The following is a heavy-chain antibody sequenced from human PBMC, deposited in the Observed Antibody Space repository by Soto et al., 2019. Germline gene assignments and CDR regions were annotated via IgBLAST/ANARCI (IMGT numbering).Heavy chain of an antibody. J-gene: IGHJ4*01. D-gene: IGHD6-6*01. Sequence: EVQLLESGGGLVQPGGSLRLSCVASGFSFSGFAMSWVRQAPGKGLVWVSSITGTGVSIYYADSVRGRFTISRDNSKNTLYLQMSSLRAEDTARYYCAQDSIPYSRSYDLDHWGRGALVTVSS. CDR3: AQDSIPYSRSYDLDH. CDR1: GFSFSGFA. V-gene: IGHV3-23*01. CDR2: ITGTGVSI.